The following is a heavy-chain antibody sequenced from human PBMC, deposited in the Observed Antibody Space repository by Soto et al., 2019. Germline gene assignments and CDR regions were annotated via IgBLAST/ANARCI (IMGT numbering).Heavy chain of an antibody. Sequence: PGGSLRLSCASSGFTFSSYGMRWVRQAPGKGLEWVAVISYDGSNKYYADSVKGRFTISRDNSENTLYLQMNSLRAEDTAVYYCAKEQPDIVVVPAADYYYYYMDVWGKGTTVTVSS. CDR1: GFTFSSYG. CDR3: AKEQPDIVVVPAADYYYYYMDV. D-gene: IGHD2-2*01. V-gene: IGHV3-30*18. CDR2: ISYDGSNK. J-gene: IGHJ6*03.